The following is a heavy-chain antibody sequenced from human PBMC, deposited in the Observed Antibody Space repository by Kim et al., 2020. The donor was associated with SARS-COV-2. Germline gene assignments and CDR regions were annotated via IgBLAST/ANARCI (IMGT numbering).Heavy chain of an antibody. V-gene: IGHV3-30-3*01. Sequence: GGSLSLSCAASGFTFSSYAMHWVRQAPGKGLEWVAVISYDGSNKYYADSVKGRFTISRDNSKNTLYLQMNSLRAEDTAVYYCARDSQKLDYWGQGTLVTVSS. J-gene: IGHJ4*02. CDR1: GFTFSSYA. CDR2: ISYDGSNK. CDR3: ARDSQKLDY.